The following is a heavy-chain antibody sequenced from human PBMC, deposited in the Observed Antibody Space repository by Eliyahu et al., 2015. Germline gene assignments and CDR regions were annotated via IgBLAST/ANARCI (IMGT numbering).Heavy chain of an antibody. D-gene: IGHD4-17*01. Sequence: QVQLQESGPGLVKPSQTLSXXCTVSGGXXXSGGYYWSWXRQXPGKGLEWIGYIYYSGSTYYNPSLKSRVTISVDTSKNQFSLKLSSVTAADTAVYYCARVYGETSAEYFQHWGQGTLVTVSS. V-gene: IGHV4-31*03. J-gene: IGHJ1*01. CDR1: GGXXXSGGYY. CDR3: ARVYGETSAEYFQH. CDR2: IYYSGST.